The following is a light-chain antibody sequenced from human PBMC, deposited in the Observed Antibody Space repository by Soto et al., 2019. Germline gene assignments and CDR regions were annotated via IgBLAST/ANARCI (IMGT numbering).Light chain of an antibody. V-gene: IGKV1-12*01. CDR2: TAS. Sequence: DIKMNNCPSSVCASVGERVTITCRASQGISSWLAWYQQKPGQAPKLLIYTASNLQTGVPSRFSGSGSGTDFTLTVSILQPEDSATYFCQETYSFPCTFGQVTRLEIK. J-gene: IGKJ5*01. CDR1: QGISSW. CDR3: QETYSFPCT.